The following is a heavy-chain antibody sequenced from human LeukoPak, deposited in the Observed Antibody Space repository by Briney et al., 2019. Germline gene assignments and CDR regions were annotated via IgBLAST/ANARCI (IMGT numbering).Heavy chain of an antibody. CDR2: ISSSSSYI. CDR1: GFTLSSYS. V-gene: IGHV3-21*01. CDR3: ARDWRSGSYPPGY. Sequence: GGSLRLSCAASGFTLSSYSMNWVRQAPGKGLEWVTTISSSSSYIYYADSVKGRFTISRDNAKNSLYLQMNSLRAEDTAVYYCARDWRSGSYPPGYWGQGTLVTVSS. J-gene: IGHJ4*02. D-gene: IGHD1-26*01.